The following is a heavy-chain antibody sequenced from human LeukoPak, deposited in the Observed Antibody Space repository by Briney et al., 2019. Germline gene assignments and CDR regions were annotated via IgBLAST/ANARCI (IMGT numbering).Heavy chain of an antibody. V-gene: IGHV3-73*01. D-gene: IGHD3-3*01. J-gene: IGHJ4*02. CDR1: GFTFSGSA. Sequence: PGGSLRLSCAASGFTFSGSAMHWVRQASGKGLEWVGRIRSKANSYATAYAASVKGRFTISRDDSKNTAYLQMNSLKTEDTAVYYCTRVENDFWSGYYGYYFDYWGQGTLVTVSS. CDR2: IRSKANSYAT. CDR3: TRVENDFWSGYYGYYFDY.